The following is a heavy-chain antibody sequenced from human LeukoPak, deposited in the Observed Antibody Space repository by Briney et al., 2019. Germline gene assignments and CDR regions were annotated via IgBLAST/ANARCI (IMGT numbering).Heavy chain of an antibody. D-gene: IGHD2-2*01. CDR2: ISYDGSNK. Sequence: GRSLRLSCAASGFTFSSYGMHWVHQAPGKGLEWVAVISYDGSNKYYGDSVKGRFTISRDNSKNTLYLQMNSLRAEDTAVYYCAKDLQLPYYYYYGMDVWGQGTTVTVSS. V-gene: IGHV3-30*18. CDR1: GFTFSSYG. CDR3: AKDLQLPYYYYYGMDV. J-gene: IGHJ6*02.